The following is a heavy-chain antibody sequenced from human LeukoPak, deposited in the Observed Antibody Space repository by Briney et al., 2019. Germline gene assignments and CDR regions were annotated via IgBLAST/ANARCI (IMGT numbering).Heavy chain of an antibody. CDR1: GGSFSGYY. CDR2: INHSGST. V-gene: IGHV4-34*01. CDR3: ASMISSGSYYFDY. Sequence: SETLSLTCAVYGGSFSGYYWSWVRQPPGKGLEWIGEINHSGSTNYNPSLKSRVTISVDTSKNQFSLKLSSVTAADTAVYYCASMISSGSYYFDYWGQGTLVTVSS. D-gene: IGHD3-22*01. J-gene: IGHJ4*02.